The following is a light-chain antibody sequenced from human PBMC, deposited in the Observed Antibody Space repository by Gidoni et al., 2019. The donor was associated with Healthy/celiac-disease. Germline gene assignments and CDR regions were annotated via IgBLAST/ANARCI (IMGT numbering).Light chain of an antibody. V-gene: IGLV3-21*02. J-gene: IGLJ2*01. CDR2: DDS. Sequence: SYVLTQPPPVSGAPGQTARITCGGTNIGSKSVHWYQQKPGQAPVLVVYDDSDRPSGIPERFSGSNSGNTATLTISRVEAGDEADYYCQVWDSSSDHPVFGGGTKLTVL. CDR1: NIGSKS. CDR3: QVWDSSSDHPV.